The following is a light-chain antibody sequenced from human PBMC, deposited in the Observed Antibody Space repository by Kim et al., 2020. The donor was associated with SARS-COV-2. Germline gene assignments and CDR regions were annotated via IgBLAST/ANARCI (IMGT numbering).Light chain of an antibody. Sequence: PAQSIPISCTGTSSDIGSHNYVSWYQQYPGKAPKLVIYDVDQRPSGLSNRFSGSKSGNTASLTILGLQAEDEADYYCSSYSTIGTVFGSGTKVTVL. CDR3: SSYSTIGTV. CDR2: DVD. J-gene: IGLJ1*01. V-gene: IGLV2-14*03. CDR1: SSDIGSHNY.